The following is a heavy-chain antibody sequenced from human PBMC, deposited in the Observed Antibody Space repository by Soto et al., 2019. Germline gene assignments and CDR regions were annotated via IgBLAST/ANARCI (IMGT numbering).Heavy chain of an antibody. D-gene: IGHD1-1*01. J-gene: IGHJ4*02. Sequence: PGGALRLSCAASGFTFSSYSMNWGRQAPGKGLEWVSYISSSSSTIYYADSVKGRFTISRDNAKNSLYLQMNSLRAEDTAVYYCASEDGNDRDYWGQGTLVTVSS. CDR1: GFTFSSYS. V-gene: IGHV3-48*01. CDR2: ISSSSSTI. CDR3: ASEDGNDRDY.